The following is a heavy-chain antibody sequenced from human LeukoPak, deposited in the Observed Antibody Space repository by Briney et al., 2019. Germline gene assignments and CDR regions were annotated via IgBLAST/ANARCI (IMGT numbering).Heavy chain of an antibody. CDR2: ITWNSGSI. V-gene: IGHV3-9*01. Sequence: PGRSLRLSCAGSGFTFNGYAMHWVRQAPGKSLEWVSGITWNSGSIGYADSVKGRFTISRDNAKNSLYLQMNSLRAEDTALYYCATTGDRRGDYWGQGTLVTVSS. J-gene: IGHJ4*02. CDR3: ATTGDRRGDY. CDR1: GFTFNGYA. D-gene: IGHD3-16*01.